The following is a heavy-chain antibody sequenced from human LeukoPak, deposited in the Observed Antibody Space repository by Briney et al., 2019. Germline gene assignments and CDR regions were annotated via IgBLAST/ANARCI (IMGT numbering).Heavy chain of an antibody. Sequence: AGGSLRLSCAASGFTFSSYEMNWVRQAPGKGLEGVSYISSSGSTIYYADSVKGRFTISRDNAKNSLYLQMNSLRAEDTAVYYCARQPYSSGWYEFDYWGQGTLVTVSS. CDR1: GFTFSSYE. D-gene: IGHD6-19*01. CDR2: ISSSGSTI. CDR3: ARQPYSSGWYEFDY. J-gene: IGHJ4*02. V-gene: IGHV3-48*03.